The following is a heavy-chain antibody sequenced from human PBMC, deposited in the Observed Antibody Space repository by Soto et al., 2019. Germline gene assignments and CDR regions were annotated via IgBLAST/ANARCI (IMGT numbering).Heavy chain of an antibody. D-gene: IGHD2-21*02. J-gene: IGHJ2*01. CDR3: ARGGAVTAIPRLLALQNWYFDL. CDR2: IWYDGSNK. V-gene: IGHV3-33*01. CDR1: GFTFSSCG. Sequence: QVQLVESGGGVVQPGRSLRLSCAASGFTFSSCGMHWVRQAPGKGLEWVAVIWYDGSNKYYADSVKGRFTISRDNSKNTLYLQMNSLRAEDTAVYYCARGGAVTAIPRLLALQNWYFDLWGRGTLVTVSS.